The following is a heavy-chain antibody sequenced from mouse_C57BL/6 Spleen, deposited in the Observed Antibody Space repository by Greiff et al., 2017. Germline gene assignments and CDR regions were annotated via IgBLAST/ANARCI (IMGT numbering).Heavy chain of an antibody. J-gene: IGHJ2*01. D-gene: IGHD1-1*01. V-gene: IGHV5-17*01. CDR2: ISSGSSTS. Sequence: EVMLVESGGGLVKPGGSLKLSCAASGFTFSDYGMHWVRQAPEKGLEVVAYISSGSSTSSYADRVKGRFTISRDNAKNTLFLQMTSLRSEDTAMYYCARPYGSSPYYFDYWGQGTTLTVSS. CDR3: ARPYGSSPYYFDY. CDR1: GFTFSDYG.